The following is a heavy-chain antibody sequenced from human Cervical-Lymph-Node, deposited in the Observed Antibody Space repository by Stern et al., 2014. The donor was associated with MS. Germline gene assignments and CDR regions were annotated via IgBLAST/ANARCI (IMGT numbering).Heavy chain of an antibody. D-gene: IGHD1-7*01. Sequence: QVQLVQSGAEVEKPGSSVKVSCKASGGPFSSYAISWVRPAPGQGLEWMGGIIPIFGTANYAQKFQGRVTITADESTSTAYMELSSLRSEDTAVYYCARVVTGTTKDYYGMDVWGQGTTVTVSS. J-gene: IGHJ6*02. CDR3: ARVVTGTTKDYYGMDV. CDR2: IIPIFGTA. CDR1: GGPFSSYA. V-gene: IGHV1-69*01.